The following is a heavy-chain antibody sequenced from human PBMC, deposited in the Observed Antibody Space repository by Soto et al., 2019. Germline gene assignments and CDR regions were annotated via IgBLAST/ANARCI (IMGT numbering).Heavy chain of an antibody. CDR1: GGTFSSYA. CDR3: ASDYCSGGSCDWFDP. J-gene: IGHJ5*02. V-gene: IGHV1-69*13. Sequence: SVKVSCKASGGTFSSYAISWVRQAPGQGLEWMGGIIPIFGTANYAQKLQGRVTITADESTSTAYMELISLRSEYTAVYYCASDYCSGGSCDWFDPWGQGTLVTVSS. D-gene: IGHD2-15*01. CDR2: IIPIFGTA.